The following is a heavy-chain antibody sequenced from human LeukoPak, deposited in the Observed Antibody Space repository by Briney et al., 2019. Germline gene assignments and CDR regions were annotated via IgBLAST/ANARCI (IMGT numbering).Heavy chain of an antibody. D-gene: IGHD5-18*01. V-gene: IGHV4-4*07. CDR3: ARGQNSYGYSYFDY. J-gene: IGHJ4*02. CDR1: GCSISSYY. Sequence: PSETLSLTCTVSGCSISSYYWSWIRQPAGKGLEGIGRIYTSGSTNYNPSLKSRVTMSVDTSKNQFSLKLSSVTAADTDVYYCARGQNSYGYSYFDYWGQGTLVTVSS. CDR2: IYTSGST.